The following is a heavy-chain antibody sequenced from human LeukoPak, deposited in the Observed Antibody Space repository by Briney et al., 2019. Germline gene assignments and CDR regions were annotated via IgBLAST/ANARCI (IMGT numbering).Heavy chain of an antibody. J-gene: IGHJ5*02. V-gene: IGHV1-2*02. D-gene: IGHD4-17*01. Sequence: ASVKVSCKASGYTFTGYFIHWVRQAPGQGLEWMGWINPNSGGTNYAQKFQGRVTMTRDTPISTAYMELSRLRSDDTAVYYCARLSSHYGDYKVDPWGQGTLVTVSS. CDR3: ARLSSHYGDYKVDP. CDR2: INPNSGGT. CDR1: GYTFTGYF.